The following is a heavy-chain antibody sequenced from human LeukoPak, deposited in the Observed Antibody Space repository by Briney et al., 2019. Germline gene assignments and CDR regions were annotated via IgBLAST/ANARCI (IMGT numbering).Heavy chain of an antibody. D-gene: IGHD3-10*01. CDR2: ISSSSSTI. Sequence: PGGSLRLXCTASGFTFSSYSMKWVRQAPGKGVEWVSYISSSSSTIYYADSVKDRFTVSRDNVQNSLYLQMNSLRAEDTAVYHCARDPRGSGSYYVSAFDIWGQGTVVTVSS. CDR1: GFTFSSYS. V-gene: IGHV3-48*01. J-gene: IGHJ3*02. CDR3: ARDPRGSGSYYVSAFDI.